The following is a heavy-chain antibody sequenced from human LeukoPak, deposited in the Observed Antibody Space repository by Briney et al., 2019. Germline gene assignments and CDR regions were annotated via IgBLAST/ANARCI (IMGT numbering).Heavy chain of an antibody. CDR2: IYYSGST. CDR1: GGSISSGGYY. D-gene: IGHD5-18*01. V-gene: IGHV4-31*03. Sequence: SQTLSLTCTVSGGSISSGGYYWSWISQHPGKGLEWIGYIYYSGSTYYNPSLKSRVTISVDTSKNQFSLKLSSVTAADTAVYYCARLKVDTASLDYWGQGTQVTVSS. J-gene: IGHJ4*02. CDR3: ARLKVDTASLDY.